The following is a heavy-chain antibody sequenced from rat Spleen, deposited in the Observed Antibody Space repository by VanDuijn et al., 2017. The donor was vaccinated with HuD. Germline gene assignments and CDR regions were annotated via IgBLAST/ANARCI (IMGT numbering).Heavy chain of an antibody. J-gene: IGHJ4*01. V-gene: IGHV5-22*01. D-gene: IGHD4-1*01. CDR3: ARHDGRSTYVMDA. CDR1: GFTFSNFG. Sequence: EVQLVESGGGLVQPGRSMKLSCAASGFTFSNFGMAWVRQAPRKGLEWVAYITYDGGSTYYGDSVKGRFTISRDKAKSTLYLQMNSLRSEDTATYYCARHDGRSTYVMDAWGQGASVTVSS. CDR2: ITYDGGST.